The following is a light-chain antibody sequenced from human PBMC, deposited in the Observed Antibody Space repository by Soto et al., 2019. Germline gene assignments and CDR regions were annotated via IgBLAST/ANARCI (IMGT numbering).Light chain of an antibody. CDR1: QSVSSSY. CDR2: GAS. Sequence: EIVLTQSPGTLSLSPGERATLSCRASQSVSSSYLAWYQQKPGQAPRLLIDGASSRVTGIPDRFSGSGSGTDFTLTIRRLEPEDFAVYYCQQYGSSPITFGGGTKVEIK. J-gene: IGKJ4*01. V-gene: IGKV3-20*01. CDR3: QQYGSSPIT.